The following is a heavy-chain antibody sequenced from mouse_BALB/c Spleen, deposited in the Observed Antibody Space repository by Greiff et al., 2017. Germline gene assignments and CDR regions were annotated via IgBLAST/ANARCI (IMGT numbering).Heavy chain of an antibody. V-gene: IGHV1-7*01. CDR1: GYTFTSYW. CDR2: INPSTGYT. D-gene: IGHD3-1*01. J-gene: IGHJ1*01. Sequence: VQLQQSGAELAKPGASVKMSCKASGYTFTSYWMHWVKQRPGQGLEWIGYINPSTGYTEYNQKFKDKATLTADKSSSTAYMQLSSLTSEDSAVYYCARSGDPYFDVWGAGTTVTVSS. CDR3: ARSGDPYFDV.